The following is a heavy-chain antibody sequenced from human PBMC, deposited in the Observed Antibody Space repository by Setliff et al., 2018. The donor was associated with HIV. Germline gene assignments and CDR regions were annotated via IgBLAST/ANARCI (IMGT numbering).Heavy chain of an antibody. J-gene: IGHJ4*02. CDR3: ARESEAAADF. Sequence: LSLTCAVYGGSFSGYYWSWIRQPPGKGLEWIGEINHSGSTNYNPSLKSRVTISVDTSKNQFSLKLSSVTAADTAVYYCARESEAAADFWGQGTLVTVSS. V-gene: IGHV4-34*01. D-gene: IGHD6-13*01. CDR1: GGSFSGYY. CDR2: INHSGST.